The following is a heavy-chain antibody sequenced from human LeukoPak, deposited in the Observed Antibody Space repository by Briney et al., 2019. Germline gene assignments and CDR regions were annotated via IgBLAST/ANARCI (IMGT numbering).Heavy chain of an antibody. D-gene: IGHD3-10*01. V-gene: IGHV1-18*01. J-gene: IGHJ4*02. CDR2: ISAYNGNT. CDR3: ARDLRNYYGSGSYFTTADY. Sequence: ASVKVSCKASGYTFTSYGISWVRQAPGQGLEWMGWISAYNGNTNYAQKLQGRVTMTTDTSTSTAYMELRSLRSDDTAVYYCARDLRNYYGSGSYFTTADYWGQGTLVTVSS. CDR1: GYTFTSYG.